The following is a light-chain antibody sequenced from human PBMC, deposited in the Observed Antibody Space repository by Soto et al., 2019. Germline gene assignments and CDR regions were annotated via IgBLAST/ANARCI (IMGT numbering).Light chain of an antibody. V-gene: IGKV3-11*01. CDR3: QLRSDWPPTYT. CDR1: QIVTSS. CDR2: DTF. J-gene: IGKJ2*01. Sequence: EIVLTQSPATLSLSPGTGATLSCRASQIVTSSLAWYQQRTGQAPRLLIYDTFTRATGIPARFSAKGAGTDFTLTISSLEPEDSAGYFCQLRSDWPPTYTFGQGTKLE.